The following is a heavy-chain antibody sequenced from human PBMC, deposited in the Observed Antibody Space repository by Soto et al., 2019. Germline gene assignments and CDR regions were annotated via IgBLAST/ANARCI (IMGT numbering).Heavy chain of an antibody. CDR2: IYYSGST. J-gene: IGHJ4*02. D-gene: IGHD2-15*01. CDR1: GGSISSGDYY. CDR3: ASRGTTTYCSGGSCYARGFDY. V-gene: IGHV4-30-4*01. Sequence: QVQLQESGPGLVKPSQTLSLTCTVSGGSISSGDYYWSWIRQPPGKDLQWIGYIYYSGSTYYNPTLQSRFTISVDTSKNQFSLKLSSVTAADTAVYYCASRGTTTYCSGGSCYARGFDYWGQGNLVTVSS.